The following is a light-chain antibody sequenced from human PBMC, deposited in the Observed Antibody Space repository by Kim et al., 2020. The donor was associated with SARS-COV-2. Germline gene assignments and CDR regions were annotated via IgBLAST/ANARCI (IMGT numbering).Light chain of an antibody. CDR3: MQGTQWPYT. V-gene: IGKV2-30*02. J-gene: IGKJ2*01. Sequence: PASISDRSSRSAKHGDGSTYLNWLHQRPGKSPRRLIYSVSNRDSGVPDRFSGSGSRTDFTLEISRVEAEDVGVYYCMQGTQWPYTFGQGTKLEI. CDR2: SVS. CDR1: RSAKHGDGSTY.